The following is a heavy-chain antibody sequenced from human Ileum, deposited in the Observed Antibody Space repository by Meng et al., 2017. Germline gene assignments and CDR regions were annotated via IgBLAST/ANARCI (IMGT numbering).Heavy chain of an antibody. CDR1: GGTFSRHT. CDR2: INPGDDGI. CDR3: VREGGEVRATRSFDY. D-gene: IGHD1-26*01. J-gene: IGHJ4*02. V-gene: IGHV1-46*01. Sequence: QVKLVQSGAELKRPGPPVKVSYKASGGTFSRHTISRVRQAPGQGLEWMGLINPGDDGIEYAQGFQGRVTITSDTSTHTVYMDLRSLRSEDTAVYYCVREGGEVRATRSFDYWGQGTLVTVSS.